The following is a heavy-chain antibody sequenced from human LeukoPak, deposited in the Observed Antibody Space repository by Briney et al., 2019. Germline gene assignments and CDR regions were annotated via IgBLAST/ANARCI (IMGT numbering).Heavy chain of an antibody. D-gene: IGHD3-3*01. CDR3: ARWRGAQSEFDY. CDR2: IKDSGIEK. V-gene: IGHV3-7*01. J-gene: IGHJ4*02. CDR1: GFTFSSYS. Sequence: GSLRLSCAGSGFTFSSYSMGWVRHAPGKGLEWVANIKDSGIEKEYVDSVKGRFTISRDNAKNSLYLQMNSLRVEDTALYFCARWRGAQSEFDYWGQGTQVTVSS.